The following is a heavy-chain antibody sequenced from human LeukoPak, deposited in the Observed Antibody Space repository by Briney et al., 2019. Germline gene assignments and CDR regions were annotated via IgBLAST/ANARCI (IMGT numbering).Heavy chain of an antibody. CDR1: GFTFSDYY. CDR2: ISSSGSTI. Sequence: GGSLRLSCAASGFTFSDYYMSWIRQAPGKGLEWVSYISSSGSTIYYADSVKGRFTISRDNAKNSLYLQMNGLRAEDTAVYYCARDYYDSSGYYNEGYMDVWGKGTTVTVSS. J-gene: IGHJ6*03. V-gene: IGHV3-11*01. CDR3: ARDYYDSSGYYNEGYMDV. D-gene: IGHD3-22*01.